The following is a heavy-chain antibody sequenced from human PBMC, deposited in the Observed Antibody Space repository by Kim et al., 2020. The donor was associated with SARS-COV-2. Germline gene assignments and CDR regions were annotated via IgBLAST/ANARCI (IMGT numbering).Heavy chain of an antibody. D-gene: IGHD6-13*01. V-gene: IGHV3-43D*03. Sequence: GGSLRLSCAASGFTFDDYAMHWVRQAPGKGLEWVSLISWDGGSTYYADSVKGRFTISRDNSKNSLYLQMNSLRAEDTALYYCAKDIGKTAAGTGYYFDYWGQGTLVTVSS. CDR2: ISWDGGST. CDR3: AKDIGKTAAGTGYYFDY. CDR1: GFTFDDYA. J-gene: IGHJ4*02.